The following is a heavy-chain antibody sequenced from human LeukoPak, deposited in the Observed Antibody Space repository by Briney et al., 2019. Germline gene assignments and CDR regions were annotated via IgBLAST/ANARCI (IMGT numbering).Heavy chain of an antibody. D-gene: IGHD2-2*01. CDR2: ISGSGGST. CDR1: GFTFSSYA. CDR3: ARDLGYCSSTTCYLDY. V-gene: IGHV3-23*01. Sequence: GGSLRLSCAASGFTFSSYAMSWVRQAPGKGLEWVSAISGSGGSTYYADSVKGRFTISRDNSNNTLDLQMNSLRAEDTAVYYCARDLGYCSSTTCYLDYWGQGTLVTVSS. J-gene: IGHJ4*02.